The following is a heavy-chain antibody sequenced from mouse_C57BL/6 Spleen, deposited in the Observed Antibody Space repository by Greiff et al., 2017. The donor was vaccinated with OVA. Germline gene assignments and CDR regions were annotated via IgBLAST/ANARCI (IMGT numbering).Heavy chain of an antibody. D-gene: IGHD1-1*01. Sequence: VQLQQSVAELVRPGASVKLSCTASGFNIKNTYMHWVKQRPEQGLEWIGRIEPAHGNTKSASKFPGKAPLTADTASNSAYLQLRSLTSEDTAIYYGARPSGVATWDYFDYWGQGTTLTVSS. CDR2: IEPAHGNT. V-gene: IGHV14-3*01. CDR1: GFNIKNTY. J-gene: IGHJ2*01. CDR3: ARPSGVATWDYFDY.